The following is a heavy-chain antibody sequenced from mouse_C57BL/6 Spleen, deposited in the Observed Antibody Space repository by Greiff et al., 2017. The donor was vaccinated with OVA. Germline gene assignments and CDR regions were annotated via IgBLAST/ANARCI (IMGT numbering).Heavy chain of an antibody. Sequence: EVNVVESGGGLVKPGGSLKLSCAASGFTFSDYGMHWVRQAPEKGLEWVAYISSGSSTIYYADTVKGRFTISRDNAKNTLFLQMTSLRSEDTAMYYCARSDYGSSPLAMDYWGQGTSVTVSS. V-gene: IGHV5-17*01. CDR2: ISSGSSTI. J-gene: IGHJ4*01. CDR1: GFTFSDYG. CDR3: ARSDYGSSPLAMDY. D-gene: IGHD1-1*01.